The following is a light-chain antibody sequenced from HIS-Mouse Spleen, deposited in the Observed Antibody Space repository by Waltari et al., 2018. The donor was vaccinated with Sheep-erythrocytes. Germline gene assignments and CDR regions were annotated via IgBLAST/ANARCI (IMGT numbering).Light chain of an antibody. CDR1: SSDVGGYNY. CDR2: DVS. J-gene: IGLJ2*01. Sequence: QSALTQPRSVSGSPGQSVTISCTGTSSDVGGYNYVSWYQQHPGKAPKLMIYDVSKRPPGVPDRFSCSKSGNTASLTISGLKAEDEADYYCCSYAGSYTFVVFGGGTKLTVL. V-gene: IGLV2-11*01. CDR3: CSYAGSYTFVV.